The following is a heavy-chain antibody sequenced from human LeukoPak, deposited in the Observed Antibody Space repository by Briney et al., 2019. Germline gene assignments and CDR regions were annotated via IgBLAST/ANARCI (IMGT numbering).Heavy chain of an antibody. CDR2: VRSKADSYAT. J-gene: IGHJ1*01. D-gene: IGHD6-6*01. CDR3: ARGPSIAKYFQH. CDR1: GFTFSGSA. Sequence: QSGGSLRLSCVASGFTFSGSAIHWVRQASGKGLEWVGRVRSKADSYATAYTASMKGRFIISRDDSKNTLYLQMNSLRAEDTAVYYCARGPSIAKYFQHWGQGTLVTVSS. V-gene: IGHV3-73*01.